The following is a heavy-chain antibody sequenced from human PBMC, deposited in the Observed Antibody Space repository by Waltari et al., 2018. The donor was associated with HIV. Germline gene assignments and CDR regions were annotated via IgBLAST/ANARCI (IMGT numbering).Heavy chain of an antibody. V-gene: IGHV4-59*01. CDR1: GGSISRYY. D-gene: IGHD3-22*01. CDR3: ARVRITMIVARPNDAFDI. Sequence: QVQLQESGPGLVKPSETLSLTCTVSGGSISRYYWSWTRQPPGKGLEGIGHIYYSGSTNYNPSLKSRVTISLDTSKNQFSLKLSSVTAADTAVYYCARVRITMIVARPNDAFDIWGQGTMVTVSS. J-gene: IGHJ3*02. CDR2: IYYSGST.